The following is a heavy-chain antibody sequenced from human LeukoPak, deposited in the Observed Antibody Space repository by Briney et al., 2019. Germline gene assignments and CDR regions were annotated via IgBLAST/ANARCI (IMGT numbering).Heavy chain of an antibody. J-gene: IGHJ4*02. D-gene: IGHD3-9*01. CDR1: GFTFSSYW. Sequence: PGGSLRLSCAASGFTFSSYWMSWVRQAPGKGLEGVANIKQDGSEKYYVDSVKGRFTISRDNAKNSLYLQMNSLRAEDTAVYYCARDSPDYDILTGDFDYWGQGTLGTVSS. CDR2: IKQDGSEK. V-gene: IGHV3-7*04. CDR3: ARDSPDYDILTGDFDY.